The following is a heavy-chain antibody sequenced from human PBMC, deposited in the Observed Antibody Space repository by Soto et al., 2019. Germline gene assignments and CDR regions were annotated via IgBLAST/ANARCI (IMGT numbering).Heavy chain of an antibody. J-gene: IGHJ6*02. Sequence: XGSLRLSCASSVFTFDDYAMHCVRQSPGKCLEWVSLISWDGGSTYYADSVKGRFTTSRDNSKNSLYLQMNSLRAEDTALYYCAKDRGITFGGVIAPSYYYGMDVWGQGTTVTLSS. CDR3: AKDRGITFGGVIAPSYYYGMDV. CDR2: ISWDGGST. D-gene: IGHD3-16*02. CDR1: VFTFDDYA. V-gene: IGHV3-43D*04.